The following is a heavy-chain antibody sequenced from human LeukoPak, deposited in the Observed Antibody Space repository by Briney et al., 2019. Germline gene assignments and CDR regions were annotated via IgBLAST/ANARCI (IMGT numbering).Heavy chain of an antibody. CDR1: GFTFSNYD. CDR2: IGTAGDT. V-gene: IGHV3-13*01. J-gene: IGHJ4*02. D-gene: IGHD6-13*01. Sequence: GGSLRLSCAASGFTFSNYDMHLVRQAAGKGLELVSGIGTAGDTYYPASEKGRFTISRENAKNSLYLQMNSLSAGDTAVYYCASSPAYSSSWYAIDNWGQGTLVTVSS. CDR3: ASSPAYSSSWYAIDN.